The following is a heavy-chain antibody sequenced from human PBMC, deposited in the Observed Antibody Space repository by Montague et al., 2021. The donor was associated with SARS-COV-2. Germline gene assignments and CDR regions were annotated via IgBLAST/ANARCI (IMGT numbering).Heavy chain of an antibody. Sequence: SLILSCAASGFTFSSYAMHWVRQAPSKGLEWVAVISYDGSNKYYXDSVKGRFTISRDNSKSTLFLQMNSLRAEDTAVYYCAKDIHIVVVTGMDVWGQGTTVTVSS. J-gene: IGHJ6*02. D-gene: IGHD2-21*02. CDR2: ISYDGSNK. CDR3: AKDIHIVVVTGMDV. CDR1: GFTFSSYA. V-gene: IGHV3-30*04.